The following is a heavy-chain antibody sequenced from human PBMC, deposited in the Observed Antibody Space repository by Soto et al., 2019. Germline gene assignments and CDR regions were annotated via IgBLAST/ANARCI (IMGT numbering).Heavy chain of an antibody. Sequence: QVQLVESGGGVVQPGRSLRLSCAASGFTFSSYGMHWVHQAPGKGLEWVAVIWYDGSNKYYADSVKGRFTISRDNSKNTLYLQMNSLRAEDTAVYYCARDTRNFLLYYMDVWGKGTTVTVSS. CDR3: ARDTRNFLLYYMDV. D-gene: IGHD1-26*01. V-gene: IGHV3-33*01. CDR2: IWYDGSNK. J-gene: IGHJ6*03. CDR1: GFTFSSYG.